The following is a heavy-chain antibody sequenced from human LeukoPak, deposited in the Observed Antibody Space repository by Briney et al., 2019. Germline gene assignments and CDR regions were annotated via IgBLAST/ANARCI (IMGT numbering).Heavy chain of an antibody. V-gene: IGHV4-59*01. J-gene: IGHJ6*02. CDR3: ARDREDIVVVPDPPGVYYYYGMDV. CDR1: GGSISSYY. D-gene: IGHD2-2*01. Sequence: SETLSLTCTVSGGSISSYYWSWIRQPPGKGLEWIGYIYYSWSTNYNPSLRSRVTISVDTSKNQFSLKLSSVTAADTAVYYCARDREDIVVVPDPPGVYYYYGMDVWGQGTTVTVSS. CDR2: IYYSWST.